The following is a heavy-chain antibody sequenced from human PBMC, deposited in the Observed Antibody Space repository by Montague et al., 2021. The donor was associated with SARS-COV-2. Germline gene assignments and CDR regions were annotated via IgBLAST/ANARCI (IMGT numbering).Heavy chain of an antibody. J-gene: IGHJ3*02. CDR3: ARRGRKLLPVATTIGGFDI. CDR1: GGSISSNNYY. CDR2: IYDSGST. V-gene: IGHV4-39*02. Sequence: ETLSLTCAVSGGSISSNNYYWDWIRQPPGKGLEWIGSIYDSGSTYYNPSLKSRVTISVDTSKNHFSLKLNSVTAADTAVYYCARRGRKLLPVATTIGGFDIWGQGTMVTVSS. D-gene: IGHD5-12*01.